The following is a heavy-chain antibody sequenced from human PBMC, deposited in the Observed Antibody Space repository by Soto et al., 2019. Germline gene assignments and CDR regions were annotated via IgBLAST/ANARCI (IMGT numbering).Heavy chain of an antibody. CDR2: IYYSGST. Sequence: SETLSLTCTVSGGSISSYYWSWIRQPPGKGLEWIGYIYYSGSTNYNPSLKSRVTISVDTSKNQFSLKLSSVTAADTAVYYCAVVGATGGTEYFQHWGQGTLVTVSS. J-gene: IGHJ1*01. CDR3: AVVGATGGTEYFQH. D-gene: IGHD1-26*01. CDR1: GGSISSYY. V-gene: IGHV4-59*01.